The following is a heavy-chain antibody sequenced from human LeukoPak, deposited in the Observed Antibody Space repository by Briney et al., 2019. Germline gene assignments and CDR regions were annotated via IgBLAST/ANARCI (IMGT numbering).Heavy chain of an antibody. CDR3: ARGPSERYYESIGYYYFDY. CDR2: INHSGST. CDR1: GRAFSGYY. Sequence: SETLSLTCAVHGRAFSGYYWTWIRQPPGKGLEWIGEINHSGSTNYNPSLKSRVTISVDTSKNQFSLKVNSVTAADTAIYYCARGPSERYYESIGYYYFDYWGQGTLVTVSS. V-gene: IGHV4-34*01. D-gene: IGHD3-22*01. J-gene: IGHJ4*02.